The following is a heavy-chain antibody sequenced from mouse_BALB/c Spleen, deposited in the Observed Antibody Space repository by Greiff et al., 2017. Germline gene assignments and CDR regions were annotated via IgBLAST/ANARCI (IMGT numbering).Heavy chain of an antibody. CDR1: GFSLTGYG. D-gene: IGHD2-3*01. CDR3: ARVYDGYFYAMDY. Sequence: VQLVESGPGLVAPSQSLSITCTVSGFSLTGYGVNWVRQPPGKGLEWLGMIWGDGSTDYNSALKSRLSISKDNSKSQVFLKMNSLQTDDTARYYCARVYDGYFYAMDYWGQGTSVTVSS. CDR2: IWGDGST. J-gene: IGHJ4*01. V-gene: IGHV2-6-7*01.